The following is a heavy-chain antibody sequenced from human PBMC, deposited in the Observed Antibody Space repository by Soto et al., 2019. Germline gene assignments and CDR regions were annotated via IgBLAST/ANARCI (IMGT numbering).Heavy chain of an antibody. CDR1: GFSLSTGGMR. CDR2: IDWDDDK. J-gene: IGHJ4*02. Sequence: SGPTLVNPTQTLTLTCTFSGFSLSTGGMRVSWIRQPPGKALEWLARIDWDDDKFYSTSLKTRLTISKDTSKNQVVLTMTNMDPVDTATYYCARIAYYYDSSGYPQDYFDYWGQGTLVTVSS. CDR3: ARIAYYYDSSGYPQDYFDY. V-gene: IGHV2-70*04. D-gene: IGHD3-22*01.